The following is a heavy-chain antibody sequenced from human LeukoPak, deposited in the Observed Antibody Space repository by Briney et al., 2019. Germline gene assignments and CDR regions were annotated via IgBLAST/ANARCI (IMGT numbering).Heavy chain of an antibody. Sequence: KPSETLSLTCTVSGDSISSTNSYWGWIRQPPGKGLEWIGSIWFGATTSYDPSLKSRVTISIDPSKNQFSLKLSSVTAADTALYYCARGRRGSYFQDYWGQGTLVTVSS. CDR1: GDSISSTNSY. V-gene: IGHV4-39*07. D-gene: IGHD1-26*01. CDR2: IWFGATT. CDR3: ARGRRGSYFQDY. J-gene: IGHJ4*02.